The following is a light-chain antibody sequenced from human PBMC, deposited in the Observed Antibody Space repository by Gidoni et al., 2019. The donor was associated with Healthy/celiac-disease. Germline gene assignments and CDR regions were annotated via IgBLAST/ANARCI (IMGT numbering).Light chain of an antibody. V-gene: IGKV1-33*01. CDR2: DAS. Sequence: DIQMTQSPSSLSASVGDRVTITCQASQDISNYLNWYQQKPGKAPKLLIYDASNLETGVPSRFGGSGSGTDFTFTISSLHPEDIATYYCQQYDNLFGFGPGTKVDIK. J-gene: IGKJ3*01. CDR1: QDISNY. CDR3: QQYDNLFG.